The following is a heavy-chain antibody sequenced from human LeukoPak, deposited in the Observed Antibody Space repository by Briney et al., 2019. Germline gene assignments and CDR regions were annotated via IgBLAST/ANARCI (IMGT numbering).Heavy chain of an antibody. J-gene: IGHJ4*02. V-gene: IGHV4-34*09. CDR2: IYYSGST. CDR1: GGSFSGYY. D-gene: IGHD3-16*02. Sequence: SETLSLTCAVYGGSFSGYYWSWIRQPPGKGLEWIGYIYYSGSTYYSPSLKSRVTISVDTSKNQFSLKLSSVTAADTAVYYCARGSRVGGYYDYVWGSYRPTHFDYWGQGTLVTVSS. CDR3: ARGSRVGGYYDYVWGSYRPTHFDY.